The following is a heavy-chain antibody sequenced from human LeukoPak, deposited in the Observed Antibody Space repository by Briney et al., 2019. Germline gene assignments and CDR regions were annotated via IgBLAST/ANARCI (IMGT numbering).Heavy chain of an antibody. Sequence: SETLSLSCTVSGGSISRYFWSWIRQPPGKGLEWIGYIYYTGSTNYNPSLRSRVTISVDTSKNQFSLKLSSVTAADTAVYYCSRDGYSGLDYWGQGTLVTVSS. D-gene: IGHD3-22*01. J-gene: IGHJ4*02. V-gene: IGHV4-59*12. CDR2: IYYTGST. CDR3: SRDGYSGLDY. CDR1: GGSISRYF.